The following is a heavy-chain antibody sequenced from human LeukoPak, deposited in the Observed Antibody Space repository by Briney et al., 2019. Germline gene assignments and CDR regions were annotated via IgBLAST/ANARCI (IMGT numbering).Heavy chain of an antibody. Sequence: GRSLRLSCAASGFSFSDYSMHWVRQAPGKGLEWVAFISYDGHYKYYADSVNGRFTISRDNSKNTLYLQMNSLRPEDTAVYFXXXXQXVGGXYYYLDXWDQGTLVTVSS. J-gene: IGHJ4*02. V-gene: IGHV3-30*04. CDR1: GFSFSDYS. CDR2: ISYDGHYK. CDR3: XXXQXVGGXYYYLDX. D-gene: IGHD2-21*01.